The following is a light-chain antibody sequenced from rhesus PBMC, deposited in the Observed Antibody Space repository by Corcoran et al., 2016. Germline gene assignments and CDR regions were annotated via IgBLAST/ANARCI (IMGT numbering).Light chain of an antibody. J-gene: IGKJ3*01. CDR2: KAS. V-gene: IGKV1-22*01. Sequence: DIQMTQSPSSLSASVGDTVTITCRASQGISIWLAWYQQKPGKAPKLPLYKASILQSGVPSRFSGSGSGTNFTLTISRLQSEDFGTYYCQQYSSRPFTFGPGTKLDIK. CDR1: QGISIW. CDR3: QQYSSRPFT.